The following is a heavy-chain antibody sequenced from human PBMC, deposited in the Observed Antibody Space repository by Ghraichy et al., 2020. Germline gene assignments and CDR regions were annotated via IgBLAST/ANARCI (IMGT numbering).Heavy chain of an antibody. J-gene: IGHJ5*02. V-gene: IGHV4-34*01. Sequence: SETLSLTCAVYGGSFSGYYWSWIRQPPGKGLEWIGEINHSGSTNYNPSLKSRVTISVDTSKNQFSLKLSSVTAADTAVYYCARGTVYYDFWSGYYYWTENWFDPWGQGTLVTVSS. CDR2: INHSGST. CDR1: GGSFSGYY. CDR3: ARGTVYYDFWSGYYYWTENWFDP. D-gene: IGHD3-3*01.